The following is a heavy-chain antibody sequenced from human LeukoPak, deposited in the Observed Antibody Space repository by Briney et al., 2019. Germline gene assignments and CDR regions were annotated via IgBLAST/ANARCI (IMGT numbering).Heavy chain of an antibody. CDR1: GGSIRSGRHH. J-gene: IGHJ6*03. CDR2: LDESGRP. Sequence: SETLSLTCSVSGGSIRSGRHHWAWVRQPPGKGLEFIGSLDESGRPYYNAPLKSRVTISEDSSGKQFSLNLSSVTAADTAVYFCARDLGGYPFFMDVWGRGTTVIISS. CDR3: ARDLGGYPFFMDV. V-gene: IGHV4-39*07. D-gene: IGHD2-15*01.